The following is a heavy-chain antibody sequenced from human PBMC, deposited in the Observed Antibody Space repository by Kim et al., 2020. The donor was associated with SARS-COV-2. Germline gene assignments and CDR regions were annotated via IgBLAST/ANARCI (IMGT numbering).Heavy chain of an antibody. CDR1: GFTFSGHW. CDR3: TRDARNWNRIDY. V-gene: IGHV3-74*01. J-gene: IGHJ4*02. CDR2: IDYDGNSA. Sequence: GGSLRLSCAASGFTFSGHWMHWARQKPGKGLVWVSRIDYDGNSASYADFVKGRFTISRDNAKNTLYLQMNSLGLEDTAIYYFTRDARNWNRIDYWGPGT. D-gene: IGHD1-1*01.